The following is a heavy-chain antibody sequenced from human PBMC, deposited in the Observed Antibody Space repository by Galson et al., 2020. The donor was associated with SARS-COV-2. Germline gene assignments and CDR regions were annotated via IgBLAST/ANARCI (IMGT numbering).Heavy chain of an antibody. Sequence: SVKVSCKASGGTFSSYAISWVRQAPGQGLEWMGGIIPIFGTANYAQKFQGRVTITADKSTSTAYMELSSLRSEDTGVYYCARDLKVQDIVVTGDYYYYYMDVWGKGTTVTVSS. CDR1: GGTFSSYA. J-gene: IGHJ6*03. CDR2: IIPIFGTA. V-gene: IGHV1-69*06. D-gene: IGHD2-15*01. CDR3: ARDLKVQDIVVTGDYYYYYMDV.